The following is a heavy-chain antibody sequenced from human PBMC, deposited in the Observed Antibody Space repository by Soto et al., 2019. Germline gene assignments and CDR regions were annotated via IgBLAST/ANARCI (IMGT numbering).Heavy chain of an antibody. CDR3: ARVRSSWYPYYFDY. CDR1: GYTFTGYY. Sequence: ASVKVSCKASGYTFTGYYMHWVRQAPGQGLEWMGWINPNSGGTNYAQKFQGWVTMTRDTSISTAYMELSRLRSDDTAVYYCARVRSSWYPYYFDYWGQGTLVTVYS. V-gene: IGHV1-2*04. J-gene: IGHJ4*02. CDR2: INPNSGGT. D-gene: IGHD6-13*01.